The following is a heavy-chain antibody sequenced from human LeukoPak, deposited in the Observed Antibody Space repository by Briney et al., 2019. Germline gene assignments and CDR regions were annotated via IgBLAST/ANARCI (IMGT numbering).Heavy chain of an antibody. CDR2: ISSSSSTI. J-gene: IGHJ3*02. D-gene: IGHD1-26*01. Sequence: GGSLRLSCAASGFTFSSYSMTWVRQAPGKGLEWVSYISSSSSTIYYADSVKGRFTNSRDNAKNSLYLQMNSLRAEDTAVSYCATELRDAFDIWGQGTMVTVSS. CDR3: ATELRDAFDI. CDR1: GFTFSSYS. V-gene: IGHV3-48*04.